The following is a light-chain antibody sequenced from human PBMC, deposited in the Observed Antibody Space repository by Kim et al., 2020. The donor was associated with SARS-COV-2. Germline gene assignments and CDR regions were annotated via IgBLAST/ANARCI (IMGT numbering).Light chain of an antibody. CDR3: QSYDYSLSGWV. V-gene: IGLV1-40*01. J-gene: IGLJ3*02. Sequence: QRVTISCTGSSSNIGAGYDVHWYQHLPGTAPKLLIHDGTNRPSGVPDRFSGSKSGTSASLAITGLQAEDEADYYCQSYDYSLSGWVFGGGTQLTVL. CDR1: SSNIGAGYD. CDR2: DGT.